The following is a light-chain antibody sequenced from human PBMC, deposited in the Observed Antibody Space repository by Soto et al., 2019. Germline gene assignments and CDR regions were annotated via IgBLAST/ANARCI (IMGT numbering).Light chain of an antibody. CDR2: DAS. CDR1: QSISSW. CDR3: QQYNSYRT. Sequence: DIPMTQSPSTLSASVGDRVTITCRASQSISSWLAWYQQKPGKAPKLLIYDASSLESGVPSRFSGSGSGTEFTLTISSLQTADFATYYCQQYNSYRTFGQGTKVEIK. J-gene: IGKJ1*01. V-gene: IGKV1-5*01.